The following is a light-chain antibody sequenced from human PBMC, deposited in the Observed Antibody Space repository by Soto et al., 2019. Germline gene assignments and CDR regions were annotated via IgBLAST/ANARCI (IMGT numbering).Light chain of an antibody. CDR3: QEYSRYPYT. CDR2: RTS. Sequence: DIQMTQSPSTLSVSVGDRVTITCRASQSFSTWLAWYQQKPGKAPKRLIYRTSTLKNGVPSRFSGSGSGTEFTLTITSLQPDDFATYYCQEYSRYPYTFGQGNKLEIK. V-gene: IGKV1-5*03. CDR1: QSFSTW. J-gene: IGKJ2*01.